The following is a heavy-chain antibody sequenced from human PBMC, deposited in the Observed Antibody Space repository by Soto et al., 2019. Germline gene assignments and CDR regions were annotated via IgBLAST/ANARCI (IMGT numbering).Heavy chain of an antibody. CDR1: GFTFSSYG. CDR3: ARDLLTGTNLPFDY. V-gene: IGHV3-33*01. CDR2: IWYDGSNK. D-gene: IGHD1-7*01. Sequence: QVQLVESGGGVVQPGRSLRLSCAASGFTFSSYGMHWVRQAPGKGLEWVAVIWYDGSNKYYADSVKGRFTISRDNSKNTLYLQMNSLRAEDTAVYYCARDLLTGTNLPFDYWGQGTLVTVSS. J-gene: IGHJ4*02.